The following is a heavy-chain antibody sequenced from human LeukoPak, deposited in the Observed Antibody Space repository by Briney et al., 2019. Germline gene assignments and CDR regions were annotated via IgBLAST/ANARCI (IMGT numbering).Heavy chain of an antibody. D-gene: IGHD3-9*01. V-gene: IGHV5-51*01. CDR1: GSSFTSYW. Sequence: GESLKISCKGSGSSFTSYWIGWVRQMPGKGLEWMGIIYPGDSDTRYSPSFQGQVTISADKFISTAYLQWSSLKASDTAMYYCARHYHYDILTGYTNWFDPWGQGTLVTVSS. J-gene: IGHJ5*02. CDR3: ARHYHYDILTGYTNWFDP. CDR2: IYPGDSDT.